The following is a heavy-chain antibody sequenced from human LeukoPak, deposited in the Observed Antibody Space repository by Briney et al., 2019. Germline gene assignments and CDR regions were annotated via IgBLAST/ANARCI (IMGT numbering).Heavy chain of an antibody. Sequence: GGSLKLSYAASGFTFSGSAMHWVRQASGKGLEWVGRIRSKANSYATAYAASVKGRFTISRDDSKNTAYLQMNSLKTEDTAVYYCTRQGYCSGGSCYYYYYYMDVWGKGTTVTVSS. CDR3: TRQGYCSGGSCYYYYYYMDV. CDR1: GFTFSGSA. J-gene: IGHJ6*03. CDR2: IRSKANSYAT. V-gene: IGHV3-73*01. D-gene: IGHD2-15*01.